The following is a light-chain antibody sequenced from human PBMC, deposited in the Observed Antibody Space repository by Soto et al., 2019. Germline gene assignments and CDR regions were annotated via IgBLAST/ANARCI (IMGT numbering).Light chain of an antibody. J-gene: IGKJ4*01. CDR3: QQSNNWPLT. CDR2: GAS. V-gene: IGKV3-15*01. CDR1: QSINNN. Sequence: XIVMTQXXXXLXXXPGEXATLSCRASQSINNNLAWYQQKPGQAPRLLIYGASTRATGIPARXSXXXXXXXXXXTISSLQSEDFAVYYCQQSNNWPLTFGGGTKVEXK.